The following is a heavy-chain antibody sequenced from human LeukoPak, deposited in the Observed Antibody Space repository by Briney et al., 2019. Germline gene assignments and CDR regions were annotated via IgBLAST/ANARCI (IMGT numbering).Heavy chain of an antibody. CDR1: GGTFSSYA. Sequence: SVKVSCKASGGTFSSYAISWVRQAPGQGLEWMGGIIPIFGTANYAQKFQGRVTITADESTSTAYMELSSLRSEDTAVYYCAPPGGVRVRGVKNYYGMDVWGKGTTVTVSS. D-gene: IGHD3-10*01. CDR3: APPGGVRVRGVKNYYGMDV. V-gene: IGHV1-69*01. J-gene: IGHJ6*04. CDR2: IIPIFGTA.